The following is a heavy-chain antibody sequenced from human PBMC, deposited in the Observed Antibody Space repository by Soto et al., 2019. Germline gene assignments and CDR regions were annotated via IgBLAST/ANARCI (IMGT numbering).Heavy chain of an antibody. CDR1: GGSISSGAYY. Sequence: SETLSLTCTVSGGSISSGAYYWSWIRQHPGKGLERIGYIYYSGSTYYNPSLKSRVTISVDTSKNQFSLKLSSVTAADTAVYYCARDQPRCSGGSCYPGHFDYWGQGTLVPVSS. CDR3: ARDQPRCSGGSCYPGHFDY. CDR2: IYYSGST. V-gene: IGHV4-31*03. D-gene: IGHD2-15*01. J-gene: IGHJ4*02.